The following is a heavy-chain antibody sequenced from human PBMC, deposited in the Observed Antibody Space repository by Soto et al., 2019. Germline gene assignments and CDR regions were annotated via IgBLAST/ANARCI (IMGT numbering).Heavy chain of an antibody. Sequence: SETLSLTCTVSGGSISSSSYYWGWIRQPPGKGLEWIGSIYYSGSTYYNPSLKSRVTISVDTSKNQFSLKLSSVTAADTALYYCARRAREGIYYYYYMDVWGKGTTVTVSS. D-gene: IGHD3-10*01. V-gene: IGHV4-39*01. J-gene: IGHJ6*03. CDR1: GGSISSSSYY. CDR2: IYYSGST. CDR3: ARRAREGIYYYYYMDV.